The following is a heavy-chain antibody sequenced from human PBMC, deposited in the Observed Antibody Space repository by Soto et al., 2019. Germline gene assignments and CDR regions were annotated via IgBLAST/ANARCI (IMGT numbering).Heavy chain of an antibody. CDR3: AHSPTACGAFHI. J-gene: IGHJ3*02. V-gene: IGHV2-5*01. D-gene: IGHD1-26*01. CDR1: GFSLTTSGVG. CDR2: LYLNDAK. Sequence: QITLKESGPTVVRSTQTLTLTCTFSGFSLTTSGVGVGWIRQPPGTALEWLALLYLNDAKRYSPSLESRLTVTKDTTNNRVVLTMTNVYPGDTAAYFCAHSPTACGAFHIWGPGTMVTVS.